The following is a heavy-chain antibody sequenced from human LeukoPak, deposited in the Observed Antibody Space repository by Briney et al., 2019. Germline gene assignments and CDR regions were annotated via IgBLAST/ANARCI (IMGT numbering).Heavy chain of an antibody. Sequence: SETLSLTCTVSGGSISSYYWSWIRQPPGKGLERIGYIYYSGSTNYNPSLKSRVTISVDTSKNQFSLKLSSVTAADTAVYYCARGDIVVVPAAKAWFDPWGQGTLVTVSS. V-gene: IGHV4-59*12. D-gene: IGHD2-2*01. CDR1: GGSISSYY. J-gene: IGHJ5*02. CDR2: IYYSGST. CDR3: ARGDIVVVPAAKAWFDP.